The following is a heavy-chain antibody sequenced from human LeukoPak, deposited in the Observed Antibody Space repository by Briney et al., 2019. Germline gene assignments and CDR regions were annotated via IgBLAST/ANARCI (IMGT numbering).Heavy chain of an antibody. CDR3: ARERPRGWYFDY. V-gene: IGHV3-48*03. J-gene: IGHJ4*02. CDR2: ISSSGSTI. Sequence: GGSLRLSCAASGFTFSSYEMNWVRQAPGKGLEWVSYISSSGSTIYYADSVKGRFTISRDNAKNSLYLQMNSLRAEDTAVYYCARERPRGWYFDYWGQGTLVTVSS. CDR1: GFTFSSYE. D-gene: IGHD6-19*01.